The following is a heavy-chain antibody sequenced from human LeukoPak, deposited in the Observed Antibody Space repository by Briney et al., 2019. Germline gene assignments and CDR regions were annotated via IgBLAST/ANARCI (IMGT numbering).Heavy chain of an antibody. CDR2: INPNSGDT. Sequence: GASVKVSCKASGYAFTGYYMHWVRQAPGQGLDWMAWINPNSGDTNYAQKFQGRVTMTRDTSISTAYMELSRLRSDDTAVYYCAREGDDTSGYGWGNWFDPWGQGTLVTVSS. CDR1: GYAFTGYY. D-gene: IGHD3-22*01. J-gene: IGHJ5*02. CDR3: AREGDDTSGYGWGNWFDP. V-gene: IGHV1-2*02.